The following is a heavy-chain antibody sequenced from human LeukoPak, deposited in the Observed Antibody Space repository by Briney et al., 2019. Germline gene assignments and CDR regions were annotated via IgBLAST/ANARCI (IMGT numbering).Heavy chain of an antibody. Sequence: SGPALMHPTQPLTLTFTFSGFSRSTSGMGMSWIRQPPGKALEWLARIDWDDNKYYSTSLKTRLTISKDTSKNQVVLTMTNMDPVDTATYYCARTMVRGVITIDYWGQGTLVTVSS. V-gene: IGHV2-70*11. CDR3: ARTMVRGVITIDY. CDR2: IDWDDNK. CDR1: GFSRSTSGMG. J-gene: IGHJ4*02. D-gene: IGHD3-10*01.